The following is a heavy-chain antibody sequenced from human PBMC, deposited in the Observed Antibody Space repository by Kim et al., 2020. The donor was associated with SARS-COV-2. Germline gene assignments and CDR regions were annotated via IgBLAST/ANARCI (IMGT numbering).Heavy chain of an antibody. J-gene: IGHJ2*01. D-gene: IGHD2-21*02. CDR1: GFTFSNYA. CDR2: ISSDGSTK. Sequence: GGSLRLSCAASGFTFSNYAFHWVRQAPGKGLECVALISSDGSTKYYADSVKGRFTISRDNSKNTLYLQMNSLRTEDTAVYYCARDKMVTAIYWFFDLWGR. V-gene: IGHV3-30*04. CDR3: ARDKMVTAIYWFFDL.